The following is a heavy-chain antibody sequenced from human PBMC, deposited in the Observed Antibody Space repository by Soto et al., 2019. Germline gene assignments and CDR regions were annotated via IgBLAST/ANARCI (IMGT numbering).Heavy chain of an antibody. J-gene: IGHJ4*02. D-gene: IGHD1-26*01. CDR1: GFTFSSYW. V-gene: IGHV3-7*01. CDR3: ARGGAGGTPHLDY. CDR2: IKQDGSEK. Sequence: GGSLRLSCAASGFTFSSYWMSWVRQAPGKGLEWVANIKQDGSEKYYVDSVKGRFTISRDNAKNSLYLQMNSLRAEDTAVYYCARGGAGGTPHLDYWGQGTLVTVSS.